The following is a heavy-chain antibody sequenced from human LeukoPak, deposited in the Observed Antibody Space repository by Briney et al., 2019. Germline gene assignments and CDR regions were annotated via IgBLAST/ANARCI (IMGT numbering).Heavy chain of an antibody. CDR2: ISSSGGTT. J-gene: IGHJ4*02. D-gene: IGHD6-13*01. CDR3: AKGGSSSWHGFDY. Sequence: GGSLRLSCAASGFTFSSYAMSWVRQAPGKGLEWVSTISSSGGTTYYADSVKGRFTISRDNSKNTLYLQMNSLRAEDTAVYYCAKGGSSSWHGFDYWGRGTLVTVSS. V-gene: IGHV3-23*01. CDR1: GFTFSSYA.